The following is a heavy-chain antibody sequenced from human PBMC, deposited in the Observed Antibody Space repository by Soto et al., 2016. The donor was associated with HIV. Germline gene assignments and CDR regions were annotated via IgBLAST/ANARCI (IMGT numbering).Heavy chain of an antibody. CDR3: TSHLHLT. CDR1: GFTFSNAW. CDR2: IKSKTDGGTT. V-gene: IGHV3-15*01. J-gene: IGHJ5*02. Sequence: EVQLVESGGDLVKPGGSLRLSCAASGFTFSNAWMSWVRQPPGKGLEWVGLIKSKTDGGTTDYAAPVKGRFTISRDDSKNTLYLQMNSLKTEDTAMYYCTSHLHLTWGQGTLVTVSS.